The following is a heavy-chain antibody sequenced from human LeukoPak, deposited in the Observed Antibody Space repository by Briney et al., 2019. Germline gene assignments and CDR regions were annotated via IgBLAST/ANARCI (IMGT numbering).Heavy chain of an antibody. CDR2: IKQDGSEK. Sequence: QPGGSLRLSCAASGFTFSSYEMNWVRQAPGKGLEWVAHIKQDGSEKYYVDSVKGRFTISRDNSKNTLYLQMNSLRAEDTAVCYCAKDQGIAAAPYWYFDLWGRGTLVTVSS. CDR3: AKDQGIAAAPYWYFDL. V-gene: IGHV3-7*03. CDR1: GFTFSSYE. D-gene: IGHD6-13*01. J-gene: IGHJ2*01.